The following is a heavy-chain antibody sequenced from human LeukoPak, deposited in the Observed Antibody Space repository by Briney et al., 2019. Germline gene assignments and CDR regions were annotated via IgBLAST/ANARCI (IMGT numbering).Heavy chain of an antibody. CDR3: AKEAKSGYHFDY. CDR2: ISYDGSNK. V-gene: IGHV3-30*18. D-gene: IGHD3-22*01. CDR1: GFTFSSYG. J-gene: IGHJ4*02. Sequence: GGSLRLSCAASGFTFSSYGMHWVRQAPGKGLEWVAVISYDGSNKYYADSVKGRFTISRDNSKNTLYLQMNSLSAEDTAVYYCAKEAKSGYHFDYWGQGTLVTVSS.